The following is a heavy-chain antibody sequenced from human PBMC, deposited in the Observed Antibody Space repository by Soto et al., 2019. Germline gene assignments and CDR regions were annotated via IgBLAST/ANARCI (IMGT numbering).Heavy chain of an antibody. D-gene: IGHD2-2*01. CDR1: SYTVTAYD. J-gene: IGHJ5*02. CDR2: INPNSGGT. Sequence: FKGSSYTVTAYDSHAVRRARGQGLELMGWINPNSGGTNYAQKFQGRVTMTRDTYISTAYMELSRLRSDETAVYYCATAHAVVVGQADTGGNWLETWGQRTLVNV. V-gene: IGHV1-2*02. CDR3: ATAHAVVVGQADTGGNWLET.